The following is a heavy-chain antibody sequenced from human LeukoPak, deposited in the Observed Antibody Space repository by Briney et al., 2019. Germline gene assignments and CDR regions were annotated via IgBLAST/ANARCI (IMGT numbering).Heavy chain of an antibody. Sequence: SETLSLTCTVSGVSISTYHWTWIRQPAGKGMDWIGRISGSGSTIYNPSLKSRVTMSLDMSNNHFSLKMSAVTAADTAVYYCARDRGSDGSDQLDPWGQGILVIVSS. CDR1: GVSISTYH. CDR3: ARDRGSDGSDQLDP. D-gene: IGHD3-10*01. V-gene: IGHV4-4*07. J-gene: IGHJ5*02. CDR2: ISGSGST.